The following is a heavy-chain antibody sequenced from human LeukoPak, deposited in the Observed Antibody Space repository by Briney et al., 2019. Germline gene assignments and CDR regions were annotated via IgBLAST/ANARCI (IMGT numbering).Heavy chain of an antibody. Sequence: GGSLRLSCSASGFTFSTHSMHWVRQAPGKRLEYVSAISSSGESTYFSDSVRGRFTISRDNSKNTLYLQMSSLRAEDTAVYYCVKGGGGGWYDYWGQGTLVTVSS. CDR3: VKGGGGGWYDY. J-gene: IGHJ4*02. CDR2: ISSSGEST. CDR1: GFTFSTHS. D-gene: IGHD6-19*01. V-gene: IGHV3-64D*06.